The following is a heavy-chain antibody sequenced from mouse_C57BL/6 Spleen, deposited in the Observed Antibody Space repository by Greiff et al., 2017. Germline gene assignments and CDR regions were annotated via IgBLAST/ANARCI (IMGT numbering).Heavy chain of an antibody. J-gene: IGHJ2*01. Sequence: EVKLMESGGGLVQSGRSLRLSCATSGFTFSDFYMEWVRQAPGKGLEWIAASRNKANDYTTEYSASVKGRFIVSRDTSQSILYLQMNALRAEDTAIYYCARDASYYGLDYWGQGTTLTVSS. D-gene: IGHD1-1*01. CDR1: GFTFSDFY. CDR2: SRNKANDYTT. CDR3: ARDASYYGLDY. V-gene: IGHV7-1*01.